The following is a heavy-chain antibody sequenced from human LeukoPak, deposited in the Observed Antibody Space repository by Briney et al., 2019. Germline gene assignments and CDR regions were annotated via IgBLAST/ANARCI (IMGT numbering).Heavy chain of an antibody. CDR2: ISYDGSNK. CDR3: ARPPSYTTVTTFVRYHFDY. CDR1: GFTSSNYA. D-gene: IGHD4-17*01. Sequence: PGGSLRLSCAASGFTSSNYALHWVRQAPGKGLEWVAVISYDGSNKYYADSVKGRFTISRDNSKNTLYLQMNSLRAEDTAVYYCARPPSYTTVTTFVRYHFDYWGQGTLVTVSS. J-gene: IGHJ4*02. V-gene: IGHV3-30-3*01.